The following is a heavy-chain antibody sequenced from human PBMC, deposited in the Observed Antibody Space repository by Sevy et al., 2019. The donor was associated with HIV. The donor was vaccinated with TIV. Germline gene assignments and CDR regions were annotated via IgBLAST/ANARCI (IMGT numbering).Heavy chain of an antibody. Sequence: SETLSLTCTVSGGSISSSSIYWGWFRQSPGKGLDYIGSIFHSGDTYYNPSLKSRVTISVDTSKNQFSLKMTPVTAADTAVYYCARHFYSNGMDVWGQGTTVTVSS. CDR3: ARHFYSNGMDV. V-gene: IGHV4-39*01. D-gene: IGHD1-26*01. J-gene: IGHJ6*02. CDR2: IFHSGDT. CDR1: GGSISSSSIY.